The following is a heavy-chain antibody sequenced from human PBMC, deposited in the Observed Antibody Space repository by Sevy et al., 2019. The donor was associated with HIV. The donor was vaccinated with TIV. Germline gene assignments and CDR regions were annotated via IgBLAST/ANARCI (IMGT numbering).Heavy chain of an antibody. CDR2: INPNSGGT. D-gene: IGHD6-13*01. Sequence: ASVKVSCKASGYTFTGYYMHWVRQAPGQGLEWMGWINPNSGGTNYAQKFQGRVTMTRDTSISTAYMELSSLRSDDTAVYYCARDRAGSSSWALYRFDPWGQGTLVTVS. CDR1: GYTFTGYY. V-gene: IGHV1-2*02. CDR3: ARDRAGSSSWALYRFDP. J-gene: IGHJ5*02.